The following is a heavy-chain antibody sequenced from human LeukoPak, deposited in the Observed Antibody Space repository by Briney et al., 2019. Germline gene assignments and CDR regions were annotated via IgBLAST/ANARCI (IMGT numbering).Heavy chain of an antibody. D-gene: IGHD3-22*01. CDR1: GFTLSSNG. V-gene: IGHV3-33*06. CDR2: KWYDGSNK. Sequence: GGALRSSWAAPGFTLSSNGMHWVRQAPGKGLEWGPVKWYDGSNKYYADSVKGRFTISRDNSKNTLYLQMKSRRAEDRAVYYCAKDRGYDSMLGYMDVWGKGTTVTVSS. CDR3: AKDRGYDSMLGYMDV. J-gene: IGHJ6*03.